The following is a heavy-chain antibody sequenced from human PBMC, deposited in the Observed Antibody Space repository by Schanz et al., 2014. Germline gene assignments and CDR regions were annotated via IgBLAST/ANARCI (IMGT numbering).Heavy chain of an antibody. CDR1: GGTFSTYT. CDR3: ARGPSQGYSYGHNIGAYYYGMDV. J-gene: IGHJ6*02. Sequence: QVQLVQSGAEVKKPGSSVKVSCKASGGTFSTYTISWMRQAPGQGLEWMGWINGYNGHTLYAQKFQGRVTMTTDTSTSTSYMELTSLRFDDTAVYYCARGPSQGYSYGHNIGAYYYGMDVWGQGTTVTVSS. CDR2: INGYNGHT. V-gene: IGHV1-18*01. D-gene: IGHD5-18*01.